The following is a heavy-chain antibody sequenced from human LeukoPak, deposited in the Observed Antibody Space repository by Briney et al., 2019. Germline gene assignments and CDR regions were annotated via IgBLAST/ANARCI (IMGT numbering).Heavy chain of an antibody. CDR2: INHSGST. V-gene: IGHV4-34*01. CDR1: GGSFSGYY. CDR3: ARDTRYCSSTSYYHYYYYYGMDV. Sequence: PSETLSLTCAVYGGSFSGYYWSWIRQPPGKGLEWIGEINHSGSTNYNPSLKSRVTISVDTSKNQFSLKLSSVTAADTAVYYCARDTRYCSSTSYYHYYYYYGMDVWGQGTTVTVSS. D-gene: IGHD2-2*01. J-gene: IGHJ6*02.